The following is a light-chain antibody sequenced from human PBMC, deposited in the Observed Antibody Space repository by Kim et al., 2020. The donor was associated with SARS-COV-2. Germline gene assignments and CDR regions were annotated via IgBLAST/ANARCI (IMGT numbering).Light chain of an antibody. Sequence: VAMGKTVRITCQGESLRSYYATWYQQKPGQAPIVVIYGKNNRPSGIPDRFSGSSSGKTASLTITGTQAGDEADYYCNSRDSNDNVVFGGGTQLTVL. CDR1: SLRSYY. J-gene: IGLJ2*01. CDR3: NSRDSNDNVV. V-gene: IGLV3-19*01. CDR2: GKN.